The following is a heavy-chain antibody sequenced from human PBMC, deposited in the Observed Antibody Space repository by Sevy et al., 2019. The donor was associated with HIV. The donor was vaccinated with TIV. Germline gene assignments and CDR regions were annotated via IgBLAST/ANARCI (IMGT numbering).Heavy chain of an antibody. CDR1: GDSINTYY. D-gene: IGHD2-2*02. Sequence: SETLSLTCTVSGDSINTYYWSWIRQPPGKGLEWIGYVSHSGNTNYNPSLKSRASMSVDTSTNHFTLKAKSVTAADTAVYYCARLRWDLVVVPGATPGCYFDSWGQGTLVTVSS. V-gene: IGHV4-59*08. CDR3: ARLRWDLVVVPGATPGCYFDS. J-gene: IGHJ4*02. CDR2: VSHSGNT.